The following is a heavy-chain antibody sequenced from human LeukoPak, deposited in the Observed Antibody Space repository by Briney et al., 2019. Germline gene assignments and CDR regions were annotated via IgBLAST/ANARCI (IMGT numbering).Heavy chain of an antibody. CDR1: GFSFSAYP. Sequence: GGSLRLSCAASGFSFSAYPMGWVRQAPGKGLQWLSGISASGDVTFHADRVKGRFAISRDNSKNTLYLQMNSLRAEDTAVYYCAREDSSSWRTYNWFDPWGQGTLVTVSS. CDR3: AREDSSSWRTYNWFDP. J-gene: IGHJ5*02. CDR2: ISASGDVT. D-gene: IGHD6-13*01. V-gene: IGHV3-23*01.